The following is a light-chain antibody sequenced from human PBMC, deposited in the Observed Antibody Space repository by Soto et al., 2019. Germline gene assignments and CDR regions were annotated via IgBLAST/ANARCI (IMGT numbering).Light chain of an antibody. J-gene: IGKJ4*01. V-gene: IGKV1-5*03. Sequence: DIQMAQSPSTLSASVGDRVTITCRASQSIGDWVAWYQQKPGKAPKLLIYRSSNLETGVPSTFSGSGSGTEFTLTISSLQPDDLATYYCQQFNEFPLTFGGGTKVDIK. CDR1: QSIGDW. CDR3: QQFNEFPLT. CDR2: RSS.